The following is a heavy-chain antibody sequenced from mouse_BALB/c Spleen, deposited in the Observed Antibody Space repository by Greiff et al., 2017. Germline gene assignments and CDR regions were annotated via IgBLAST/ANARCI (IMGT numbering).Heavy chain of an antibody. CDR1: GYSITSGYY. CDR2: ISYDGSN. J-gene: IGHJ3*01. Sequence: EVQLQQSGPGLVKPSQSLSLTCSVTGYSITSGYYWNWIRQFPGNQLEWMGYISYDGSNNYNPSLKNRISITRDTSKNQFFLKLNSVTTEDTATYYCARDYYGSSGFAYWGQGTLVTVSA. CDR3: ARDYYGSSGFAY. V-gene: IGHV3-6*02. D-gene: IGHD1-1*01.